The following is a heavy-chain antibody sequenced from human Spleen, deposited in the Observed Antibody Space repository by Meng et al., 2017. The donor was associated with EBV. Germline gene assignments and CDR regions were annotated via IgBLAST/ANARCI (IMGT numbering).Heavy chain of an antibody. CDR3: ARKYSYGPEVDY. CDR1: GGSFSDYY. D-gene: IGHD5-18*01. V-gene: IGHV4-34*11. Sequence: QVYLNQWGAGLLKPSETLSLTCAVYGGSFSDYYWSWIRQPPGKGLEWIGYIYYKGSANYNPSLRSRVAISVDTSKNQFSLKLRSVTAADTAVYYCARKYSYGPEVDYWGQGTLVTVSS. J-gene: IGHJ4*02. CDR2: IYYKGSA.